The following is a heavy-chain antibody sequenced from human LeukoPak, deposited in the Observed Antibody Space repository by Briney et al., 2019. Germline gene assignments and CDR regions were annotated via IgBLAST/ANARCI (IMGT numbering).Heavy chain of an antibody. V-gene: IGHV4-4*02. CDR3: ARRRSAAGKFGAFDY. CDR2: IYHSGST. J-gene: IGHJ4*02. Sequence: ASETLSLTCAVSGVSISSSNWWSWVRQPPGKGLEWIGEIYHSGSTYYNPSLKSRVTISVDTSKNQFSLKLSSVTAADTAVYYCARRRSAAGKFGAFDYWGQGTLVTVSS. CDR1: GVSISSSNW. D-gene: IGHD6-13*01.